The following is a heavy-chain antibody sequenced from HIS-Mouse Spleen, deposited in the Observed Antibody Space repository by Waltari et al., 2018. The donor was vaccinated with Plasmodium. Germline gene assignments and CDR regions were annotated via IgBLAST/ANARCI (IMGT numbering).Heavy chain of an antibody. CDR1: GFTFSSYW. J-gene: IGHJ2*01. CDR2: IRQDGSEK. V-gene: IGHV3-7*01. D-gene: IGHD6-13*01. CDR3: ASSWYWYFDL. Sequence: EVQLVESGGGLVQPGGALRLSCAASGFTFSSYWMGGVRQDPGKGLEWVANIRQDGSEKYYVDSVKGRFTISRDNAKNSLYLQMNSLRAEDTAVYYCASSWYWYFDLWGRGTLVTVSS.